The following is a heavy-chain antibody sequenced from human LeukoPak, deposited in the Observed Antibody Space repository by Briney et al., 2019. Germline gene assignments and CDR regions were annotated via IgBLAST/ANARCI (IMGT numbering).Heavy chain of an antibody. J-gene: IGHJ4*02. CDR2: IYHSGST. V-gene: IGHV4-38-2*02. CDR3: ARRYSSGWSFDY. CDR1: GYSISSGYY. Sequence: SKTLSLTCTVSGYSISSGYYWGWIRQPPGKGLEWIGSIYHSGSTYYNPSLKSRVTISVDTSKNQFSLKLSSVTAADTAVYYCARRYSSGWSFDYWGQGTLVTVSS. D-gene: IGHD6-19*01.